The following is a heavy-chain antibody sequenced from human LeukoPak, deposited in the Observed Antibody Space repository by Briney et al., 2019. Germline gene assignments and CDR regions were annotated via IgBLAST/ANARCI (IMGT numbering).Heavy chain of an antibody. CDR2: ITSSRSYI. V-gene: IGHV3-21*01. Sequence: GGSLRLSCAASGFTFSSYSMNWVRQAPGKGLEWVSSITSSRSYIYYADSVKGRFTISRDNAKNSLYLQMNSLRAEDTAVYYCAREVRYSYGFDYWGQGTLVTVSS. CDR1: GFTFSSYS. D-gene: IGHD5-18*01. CDR3: AREVRYSYGFDY. J-gene: IGHJ4*02.